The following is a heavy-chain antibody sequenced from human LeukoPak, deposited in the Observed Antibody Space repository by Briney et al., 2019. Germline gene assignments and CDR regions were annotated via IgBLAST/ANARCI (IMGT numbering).Heavy chain of an antibody. CDR1: GFTFSSYG. CDR2: IRYDGSNK. D-gene: IGHD6-13*01. CDR3: AKGPAYSSSWYSLLGDC. Sequence: GGSLRLSCAASGFTFSSYGMHWVRQAPGKGLEWVAFIRYDGSNKYYADSVKGRFTISRDNSKNTLYLQMNSLRAEDTAVYYCAKGPAYSSSWYSLLGDCWGQGTLVTVSS. J-gene: IGHJ4*02. V-gene: IGHV3-30*02.